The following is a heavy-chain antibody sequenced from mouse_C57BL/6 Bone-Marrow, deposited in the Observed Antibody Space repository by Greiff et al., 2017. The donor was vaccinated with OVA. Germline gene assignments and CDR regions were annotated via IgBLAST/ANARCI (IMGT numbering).Heavy chain of an antibody. Sequence: VKLQESGPELVKPGASVNISCKASGYAFSSSWMNWVKQRPGKGLEWIGRIYPGDGDTNYNGKFKGKATLTADKSSSTAYMQLSSLTSEDSAVYFCARWGDYDVEVYYYAMDYWGQGTSVTVSS. V-gene: IGHV1-82*01. CDR2: IYPGDGDT. CDR3: ARWGDYDVEVYYYAMDY. J-gene: IGHJ4*01. D-gene: IGHD2-4*01. CDR1: GYAFSSSW.